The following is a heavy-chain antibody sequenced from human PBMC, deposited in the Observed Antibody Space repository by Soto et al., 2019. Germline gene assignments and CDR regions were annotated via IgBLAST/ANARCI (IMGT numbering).Heavy chain of an antibody. D-gene: IGHD2-8*01. J-gene: IGHJ6*02. Sequence: QVQLVQSGAEVKKPGASVKVSCKASGYTFTTYDISWVRQAPGQGLEWMGRISTYNGNTNYPQSLQGRLTMTTDTYTTTAYMELRSLRTDDPAVYYCARDPYHVLMVNAPNLYGMDVWGQGTTVTVSS. CDR3: ARDPYHVLMVNAPNLYGMDV. CDR2: ISTYNGNT. CDR1: GYTFTTYD. V-gene: IGHV1-18*01.